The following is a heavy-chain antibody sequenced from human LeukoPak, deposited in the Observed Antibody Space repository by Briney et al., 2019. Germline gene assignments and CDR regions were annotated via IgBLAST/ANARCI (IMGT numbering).Heavy chain of an antibody. V-gene: IGHV4-59*01. CDR1: GVSISGSY. CDR3: ARKTTGTMSPYFDY. Sequence: SETLSLTCIVSGVSISGSYWSWIRQLPGKELEWIGYIYYSGTTNYNPSLKSRVTISVDTSRNQFSLKLSSVTAADTAVYYCARKTTGTMSPYFDYWGQGTLVTVSS. J-gene: IGHJ4*02. D-gene: IGHD1-1*01. CDR2: IYYSGTT.